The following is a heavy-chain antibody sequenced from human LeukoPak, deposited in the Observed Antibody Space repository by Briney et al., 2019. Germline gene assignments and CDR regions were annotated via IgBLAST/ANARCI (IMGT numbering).Heavy chain of an antibody. J-gene: IGHJ4*02. Sequence: ASVKVSCKASGYTFTSYGISWVRQAPGQGLEWMGWISAYNGNTNYAQKLQGRVTMTTDTSTSTAYMELRSLRSDDTAVCYCARGTLWQQLVKFDYWGQGTLVTVSS. CDR3: ARGTLWQQLVKFDY. CDR1: GYTFTSYG. D-gene: IGHD6-13*01. CDR2: ISAYNGNT. V-gene: IGHV1-18*01.